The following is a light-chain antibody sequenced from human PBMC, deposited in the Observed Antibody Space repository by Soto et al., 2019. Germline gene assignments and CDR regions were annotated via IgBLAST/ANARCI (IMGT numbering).Light chain of an antibody. Sequence: EIVLTQSPGTLSLSPGERATLSCRASQSVSSDYLAWYQQKPGQAPILVIHGASTRATGIPDRFSGSGSGIDFTLTISRLEPEDFALYYCQQYGNSPWTTFGQGTKVEIK. CDR1: QSVSSDY. CDR2: GAS. CDR3: QQYGNSPWTT. J-gene: IGKJ1*01. V-gene: IGKV3-20*01.